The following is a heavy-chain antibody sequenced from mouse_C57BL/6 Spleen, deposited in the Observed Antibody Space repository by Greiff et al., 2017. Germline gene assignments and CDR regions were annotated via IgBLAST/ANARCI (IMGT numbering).Heavy chain of an antibody. CDR2: ISSGSSTL. CDR1: GFTFSDSG. Sequence: EVKLMESGGGLVKPGGSLKLSCAASGFTFSDSGMHWVRQAPEKGLEWVAYISSGSSTLYYADTVKGRFTISRDNANNTLFLQMTSLRSEDTAMYYCARPDWYFEVWGTGTTVTVSS. CDR3: ARPDWYFEV. V-gene: IGHV5-17*01. J-gene: IGHJ1*03.